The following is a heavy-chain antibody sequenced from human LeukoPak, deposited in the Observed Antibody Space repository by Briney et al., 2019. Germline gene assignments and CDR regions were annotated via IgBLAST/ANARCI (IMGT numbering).Heavy chain of an antibody. J-gene: IGHJ3*02. CDR2: ISYDGSNK. V-gene: IGHV3-30-3*01. CDR1: GFTFSSYA. D-gene: IGHD2-2*01. Sequence: PGGSLRLSCAASGFTFSSYAMHWVRQAPGKGLEWVAVISYDGSNKYYADSVKGRFTISRDNSKNTLYLQMNSLRAEDTAVYYCARDHPPYCSSTSCSDAFDIWGQGTMVTVSS. CDR3: ARDHPPYCSSTSCSDAFDI.